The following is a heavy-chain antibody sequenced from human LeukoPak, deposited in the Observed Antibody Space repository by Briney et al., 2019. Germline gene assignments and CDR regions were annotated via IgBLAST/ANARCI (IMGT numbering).Heavy chain of an antibody. J-gene: IGHJ4*02. D-gene: IGHD5-12*01. V-gene: IGHV3-7*01. Sequence: GGSLRPSCVDSGVTFGTYWMTCVRPAPGEGLGWVADIKYDGSEKYYGDSVKGRFTVSRDNAKNSLYLQMNSLRAEDTAMYYCARDVGLSGYDLNDYWGQGTLVTVSS. CDR1: GVTFGTYW. CDR2: IKYDGSEK. CDR3: ARDVGLSGYDLNDY.